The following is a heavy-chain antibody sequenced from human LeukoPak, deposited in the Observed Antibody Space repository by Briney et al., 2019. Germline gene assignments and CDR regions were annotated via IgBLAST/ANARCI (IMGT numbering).Heavy chain of an antibody. D-gene: IGHD3-3*02. CDR3: ARGHLPTPRSAMDV. CDR2: VNSDESIT. V-gene: IGHV3-74*01. CDR1: GFTFSSYW. J-gene: IGHJ6*02. Sequence: TGGSLRLSCAASGFTFSSYWVHWVRQAPGKGLVWDLRVNSDESITTYADSVNGRFTISRDNAKNTLYLQMKSLRAEDTAVYYCARGHLPTPRSAMDVWGQGTTVTVSS.